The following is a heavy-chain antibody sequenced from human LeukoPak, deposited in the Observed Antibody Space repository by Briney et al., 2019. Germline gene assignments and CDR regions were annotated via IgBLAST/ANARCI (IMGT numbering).Heavy chain of an antibody. CDR2: IYSGGST. J-gene: IGHJ4*02. CDR1: GFTVSSNY. V-gene: IGHV3-53*01. Sequence: GGSLRLSCAASGFTVSSNYMSWDRQAPGKGLEWVSVIYSGGSTYYADSVKGRFTISRDNSKNTLYLQMNSLRAEDTAVYYCASGNPFMVRGGGFDYWGQGTLVTVSS. D-gene: IGHD3-10*01. CDR3: ASGNPFMVRGGGFDY.